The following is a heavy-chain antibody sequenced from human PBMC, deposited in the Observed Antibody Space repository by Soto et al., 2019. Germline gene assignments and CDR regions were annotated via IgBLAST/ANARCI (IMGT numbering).Heavy chain of an antibody. CDR3: ARDSGYGYFDY. D-gene: IGHD5-12*01. CDR1: GYTFTGYY. Sequence: ASVKVSCKASGYTFTGYYMHWVRQAPGQGLEWMGWINPNSGGTNYAQKFQGWVTMTRDTSISSAYMELSRLRSDDTAVYYCARDSGYGYFDYWGQGTLVTVSS. J-gene: IGHJ4*02. CDR2: INPNSGGT. V-gene: IGHV1-2*04.